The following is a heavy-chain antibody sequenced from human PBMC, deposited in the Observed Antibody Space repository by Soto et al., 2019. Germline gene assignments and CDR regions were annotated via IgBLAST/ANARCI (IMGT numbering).Heavy chain of an antibody. D-gene: IGHD2-2*01. CDR2: ISGSGGST. CDR1: GFTFSSYA. V-gene: IGHV3-23*01. J-gene: IGHJ4*02. Sequence: GGSLRLSCAASGFTFSSYAMSWVRQAPGKGLEWVSAISGSGGSTYYADSVKGRFTISRDNSKNTLYLQMNSLRAEDTAVYYCAKASRIVCSSTSCPMELVGYWGQGTLVTVSS. CDR3: AKASRIVCSSTSCPMELVGY.